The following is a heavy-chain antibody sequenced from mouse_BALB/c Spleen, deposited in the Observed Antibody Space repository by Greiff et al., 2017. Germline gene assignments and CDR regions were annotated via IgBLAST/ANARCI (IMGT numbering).Heavy chain of an antibody. D-gene: IGHD2-4*01. CDR2: IWAGGST. CDR1: GFSLTSYG. V-gene: IGHV2-9*02. Sequence: QVQLKESGPGLVAPSQSLSITCTVSGFSLTSYGVHWVRQPPGKGLEWLGVIWAGGSTNYNSALMSRLSISKDNSKSQVFLKMNSLQTDDTAMYYCARDRELGDYDGFAYWGQGTLVTVSA. J-gene: IGHJ3*01. CDR3: ARDRELGDYDGFAY.